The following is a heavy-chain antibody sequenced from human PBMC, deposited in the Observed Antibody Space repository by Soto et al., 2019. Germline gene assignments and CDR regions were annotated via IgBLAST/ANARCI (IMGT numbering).Heavy chain of an antibody. D-gene: IGHD5-18*01. V-gene: IGHV3-30-3*01. J-gene: IGHJ4*02. CDR3: ARGKRPRGYSYGVSFDY. CDR1: GFTFSSYA. CDR2: ISYDGSNK. Sequence: LRLSCAASGFTFSSYAMHWVRQAPGKGLEWVAVISYDGSNKYYADSVKGRFTISRDNSKNTLYLQMNSLRAEDTAVYYCARGKRPRGYSYGVSFDYWGQGTLVTVSS.